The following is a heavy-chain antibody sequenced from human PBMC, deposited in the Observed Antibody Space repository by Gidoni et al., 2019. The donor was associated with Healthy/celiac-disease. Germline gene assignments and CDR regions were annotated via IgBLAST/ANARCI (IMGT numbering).Heavy chain of an antibody. CDR2: IIWDGDST. CDR1: GFTFVDYT. V-gene: IGHV3-43*01. D-gene: IGHD6-19*01. Sequence: EVQLVESGGVVVQPGGSLRLSCAASGFTFVDYTMHWVRQAPGKGLEWVSLIIWDGDSTYYADSVKGRFTISRDNSKNSLYLQMNSLRTEDTALYYCAKDSTSSVAGTDFDYWGQGTLVTVSS. J-gene: IGHJ4*02. CDR3: AKDSTSSVAGTDFDY.